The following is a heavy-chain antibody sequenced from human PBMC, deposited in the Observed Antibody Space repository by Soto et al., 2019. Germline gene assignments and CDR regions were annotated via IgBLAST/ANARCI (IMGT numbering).Heavy chain of an antibody. CDR2: INHSGST. J-gene: IGHJ4*02. Sequence: QVQLQQWGAGLLKPSETLSLTCAVYGGSFSGYYWSWIRQTPGKGLEWIGEINHSGSTNYNPSLKSRVTISVDTSKNQFSLKLSSVTAADTAVYYCAREPSFSSSTFMDYWGQGTLVTVSS. CDR3: AREPSFSSSTFMDY. V-gene: IGHV4-34*01. D-gene: IGHD6-6*01. CDR1: GGSFSGYY.